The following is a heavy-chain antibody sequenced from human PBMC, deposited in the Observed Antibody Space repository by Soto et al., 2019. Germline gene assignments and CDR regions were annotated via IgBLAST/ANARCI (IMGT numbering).Heavy chain of an antibody. Sequence: PGGSLRLSCAASGFTFSSYGIHWVRQAPGKGLEWVAVISYDGSNKYYADSVKGRFTISRDTSRNTLYLRMNSLRAEDTAVYYCAKGDYSSSWSSPDYWGQGTLVTVSS. V-gene: IGHV3-30*18. J-gene: IGHJ4*02. CDR1: GFTFSSYG. CDR3: AKGDYSSSWSSPDY. D-gene: IGHD6-13*01. CDR2: ISYDGSNK.